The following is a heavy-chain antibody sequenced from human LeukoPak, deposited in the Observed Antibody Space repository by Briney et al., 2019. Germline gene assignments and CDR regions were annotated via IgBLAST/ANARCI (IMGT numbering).Heavy chain of an antibody. CDR1: GFTFSNYA. CDR3: ARAEVTISENY. CDR2: ISGSGSTI. V-gene: IGHV3-23*01. Sequence: GGSLRLSCVASGFTFSNYAMSWVRQAPGKGLEWVSAISGSGSTIYYADSVKGRFTISRDNAKNSLYLQMNSLRAEDTAVYYCARAEVTISENYWGQGTLVTVSS. D-gene: IGHD5-18*01. J-gene: IGHJ4*02.